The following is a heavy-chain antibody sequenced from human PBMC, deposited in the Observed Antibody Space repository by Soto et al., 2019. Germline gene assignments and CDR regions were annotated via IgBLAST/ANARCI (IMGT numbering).Heavy chain of an antibody. V-gene: IGHV4-59*08. CDR2: IYYSGST. J-gene: IGHJ4*02. D-gene: IGHD2-8*01. CDR3: ARNGVGAGPFDH. Sequence: PSETLSLTCTVSGGSISSYYWSWIRQPPGKGLEWIGYIYYSGSTNYNPSLKSRVTISVDTSKNQFSLKLSSVTAADTAVYYCARNGVGAGPFDHGGRGTLVTVPS. CDR1: GGSISSYY.